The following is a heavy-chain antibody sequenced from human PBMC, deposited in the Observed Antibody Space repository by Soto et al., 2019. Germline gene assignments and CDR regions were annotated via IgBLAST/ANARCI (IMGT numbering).Heavy chain of an antibody. J-gene: IGHJ4*02. CDR3: ARGEVVTPFDY. CDR2: IIHNFGKA. D-gene: IGHD3-22*01. V-gene: IGHV1-69*13. CDR1: GGTFSSYA. Sequence: AAVKVSCKASGGTFSSYAISWVRQAPGQGLEWMGGIIHNFGKANYAQKFQGRVTITGEESTSTAYMELSSLRSEHTAVYYCARGEVVTPFDYWGQGPRVTVSA.